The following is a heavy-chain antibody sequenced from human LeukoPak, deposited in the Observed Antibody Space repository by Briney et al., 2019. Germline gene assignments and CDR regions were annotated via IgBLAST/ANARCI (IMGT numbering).Heavy chain of an antibody. Sequence: TGGSLRLSCAASGFTVSSNYMSWVRQAPGKGVEWVSVIYSGGSTYYADSVKGRFTISRDNAKNSLYLQMNSLRAEDTAVYYCAELGITMIGGVWGKGTTVTISS. CDR1: GFTVSSNY. V-gene: IGHV3-66*01. CDR3: AELGITMIGGV. D-gene: IGHD3-10*02. J-gene: IGHJ6*04. CDR2: IYSGGST.